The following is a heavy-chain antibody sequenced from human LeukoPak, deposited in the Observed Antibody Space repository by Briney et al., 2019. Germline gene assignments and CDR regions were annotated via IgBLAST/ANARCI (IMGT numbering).Heavy chain of an antibody. V-gene: IGHV3-30-3*01. CDR3: AKESQWLARPFDY. Sequence: GGSLRLSCAASGFTFSSYAMHWVRQAPGKGLEWVAVISYDGSNKYYADSVKGRFTISRDNSKNTLYLQMNSLRAEDTAVYYCAKESQWLARPFDYWGQGTLVTVSS. J-gene: IGHJ4*02. D-gene: IGHD6-19*01. CDR2: ISYDGSNK. CDR1: GFTFSSYA.